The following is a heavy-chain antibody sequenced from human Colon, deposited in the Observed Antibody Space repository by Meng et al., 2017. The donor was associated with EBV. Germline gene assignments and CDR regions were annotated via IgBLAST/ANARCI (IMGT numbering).Heavy chain of an antibody. D-gene: IGHD3-10*01. CDR2: IYHSGST. V-gene: IGHV4-39*01. CDR3: ARRRGGSGRDC. J-gene: IGHJ4*02. Sequence: QLPLQASGPGLVKPSDPLSLTCTVSGGSISSSHYYWGWVRQPPGKGLQWIGTIYHSGSTSYNPSLQSRVTMFVDTSKNQFSLMLTSVTATDTAVYYCARRRGGSGRDCWGQGTLVTVSS. CDR1: GGSISSSHYY.